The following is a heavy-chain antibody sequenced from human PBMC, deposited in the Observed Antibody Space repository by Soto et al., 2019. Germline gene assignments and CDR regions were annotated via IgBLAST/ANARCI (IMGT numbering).Heavy chain of an antibody. D-gene: IGHD2-2*01. CDR2: IISKGEST. Sequence: XGSLVVSCAASGCNFRSYAMSWVRQAPGKGLDWVSIIISKGESTYHTGATYYAGSVRGRFTISRDNSKKTLYLQMSSLRADDTAVYFCTKALYCSSTSCYSGGDSLHVWGQGTMVTVS. V-gene: IGHV3-23*01. CDR3: TKALYCSSTSCYSGGDSLHV. J-gene: IGHJ3*01. CDR1: GCNFRSYA.